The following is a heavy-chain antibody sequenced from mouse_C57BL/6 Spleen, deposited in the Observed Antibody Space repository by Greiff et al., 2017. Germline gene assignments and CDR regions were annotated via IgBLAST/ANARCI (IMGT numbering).Heavy chain of an antibody. Sequence: QVQLQQPGAELVKPGASVTMSCTASGFTFTSYWITWVQQRPGQGLEWIGDIYPGSGSTNYNAKFSSQATLTVDTSSRTAYMLLSGQTSEDSAVYYCASEGAGWLAYWGQGTPVTVSA. D-gene: IGHD3-3*01. CDR2: IYPGSGST. V-gene: IGHV1-55*01. CDR3: ASEGAGWLAY. J-gene: IGHJ3*01. CDR1: GFTFTSYW.